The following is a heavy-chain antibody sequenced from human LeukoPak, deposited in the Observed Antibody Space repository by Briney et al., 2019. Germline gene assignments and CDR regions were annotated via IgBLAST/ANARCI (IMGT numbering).Heavy chain of an antibody. Sequence: GGSLRLSCAASGFTFSSYSMNWVRQAPGKGLEWVANIKKDGSEKYYVESVKGRFTISRDNAKNSVHLQMYSLRAEDTAMYYCARIYDFSSGYGAHYGMDVWGQGTTVTVSS. J-gene: IGHJ6*02. CDR3: ARIYDFSSGYGAHYGMDV. V-gene: IGHV3-7*03. CDR1: GFTFSSYS. CDR2: IKKDGSEK. D-gene: IGHD3-3*01.